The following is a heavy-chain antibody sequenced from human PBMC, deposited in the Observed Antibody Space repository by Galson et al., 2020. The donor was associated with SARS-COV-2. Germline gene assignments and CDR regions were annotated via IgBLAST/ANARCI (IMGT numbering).Heavy chain of an antibody. V-gene: IGHV4-31*03. Sequence: TSETLSLTCTVSGDSINSGGYYWSWIRQHPGKGLEWIAYISYSGNTYYNPSLKSRVLMSVDTNQFSLKLSSGTAADTAVYSCARGTNLNVSGKYSTPLHYVDYWGRGTLVTVSS. CDR2: ISYSGNT. J-gene: IGHJ4*02. CDR3: ARGTNLNVSGKYSTPLHYVDY. D-gene: IGHD3-10*01. CDR1: GDSINSGGYY.